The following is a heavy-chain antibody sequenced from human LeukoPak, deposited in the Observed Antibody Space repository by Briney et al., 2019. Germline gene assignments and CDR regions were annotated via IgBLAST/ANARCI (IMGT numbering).Heavy chain of an antibody. CDR1: GLTVSSNY. Sequence: GSLRLSCAAAGLTVSSNYMSWVRQAPGKGLEWVSVIFSGGSTYYADSVKGRFTISRDNAKNTLYLQMNSLRAEDTAVYYCARFCITTSCYGFDYWGQGTLVTVSS. J-gene: IGHJ4*02. CDR2: IFSGGST. V-gene: IGHV3-66*01. D-gene: IGHD2-2*01. CDR3: ARFCITTSCYGFDY.